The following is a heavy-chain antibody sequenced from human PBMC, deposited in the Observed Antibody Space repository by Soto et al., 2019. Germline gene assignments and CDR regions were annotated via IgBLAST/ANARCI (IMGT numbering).Heavy chain of an antibody. CDR2: INHSGST. Sequence: PSETLSLTCAVYGGSFSGYYWSWIRQPPGKGLEWIGEINHSGSTNYNPSLKSRVTISVDTSKNQFSLKLSSVTAADTAVYYCARELTNPPGIAVADNWFDPWGQGTLVTVSS. J-gene: IGHJ5*02. V-gene: IGHV4-34*01. CDR1: GGSFSGYY. CDR3: ARELTNPPGIAVADNWFDP. D-gene: IGHD6-19*01.